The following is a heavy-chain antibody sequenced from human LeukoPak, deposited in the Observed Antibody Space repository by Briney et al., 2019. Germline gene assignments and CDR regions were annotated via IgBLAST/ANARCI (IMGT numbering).Heavy chain of an antibody. D-gene: IGHD2-15*01. V-gene: IGHV4-34*01. J-gene: IGHJ4*02. Sequence: SETLPLTCAVYGGSFSGYYWSWIRQPPGKGLEWIGEINHSGSTNYNPSLKSRVTISVDTSKNQFPLKLSSVTAADTAVYYCARDRRGYCSGGSCYYRGPFDYWGQGTLVTVSS. CDR1: GGSFSGYY. CDR2: INHSGST. CDR3: ARDRRGYCSGGSCYYRGPFDY.